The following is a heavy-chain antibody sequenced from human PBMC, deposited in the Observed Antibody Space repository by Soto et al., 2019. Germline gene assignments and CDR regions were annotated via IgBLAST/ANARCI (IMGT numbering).Heavy chain of an antibody. CDR2: IYARGGST. CDR3: FRGGFDDYEKEGRY. D-gene: IGHD5-12*01. J-gene: IGHJ4*02. Sequence: QVQLVQSGAEVRKPGASVKVSCKASGYTFTSYNIHWVRQAPGQGLEWMAIIYARGGSTTYAQNLQGRVTVTRDTSTSTVYMDLSSLRSDDTATYFCFRGGFDDYEKEGRYWGQGTLVTVSS. V-gene: IGHV1-46*01. CDR1: GYTFTSYN.